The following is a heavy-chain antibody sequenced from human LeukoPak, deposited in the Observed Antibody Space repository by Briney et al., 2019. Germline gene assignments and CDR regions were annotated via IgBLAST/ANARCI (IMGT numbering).Heavy chain of an antibody. CDR3: VRVDCSGGTCYSYY. V-gene: IGHV7-4-1*02. D-gene: IGHD2-15*01. Sequence: EASVKVSCKASGYTFTNYAMNWVRQAPGQGLEWMGWINTNTGNPTYAQGFTGRFVFSLDTSLSTSYLQISSLKAEDTAIYYCVRVDCSGGTCYSYYWGQGTLVTVSS. J-gene: IGHJ4*02. CDR2: INTNTGNP. CDR1: GYTFTNYA.